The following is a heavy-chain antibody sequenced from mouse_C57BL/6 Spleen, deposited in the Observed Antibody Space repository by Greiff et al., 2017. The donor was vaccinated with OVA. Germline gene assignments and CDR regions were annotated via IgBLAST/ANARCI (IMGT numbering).Heavy chain of an antibody. CDR1: GYSITSGYY. CDR3: SYGTYWYFDV. CDR2: ISYDGSN. Sequence: DVHLVESGPGLVKPSQSLSLTCSVTGYSITSGYYWNWIRQFPGNKLEWMGYISYDGSNNYNPSLKNRISITRDTSKNQFFLKLNSVTTEDTATYYCSYGTYWYFDVWGTGTTVTVSS. V-gene: IGHV3-6*01. J-gene: IGHJ1*03. D-gene: IGHD2-1*01.